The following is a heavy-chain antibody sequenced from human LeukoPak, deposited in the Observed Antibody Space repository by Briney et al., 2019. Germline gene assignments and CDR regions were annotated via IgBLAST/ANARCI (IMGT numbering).Heavy chain of an antibody. J-gene: IGHJ4*02. V-gene: IGHV3-74*01. CDR2: INSDGSST. D-gene: IGHD2-15*01. CDR3: ARGLNAVVAATFGY. CDR1: GFTFSSYW. Sequence: GGSLRLSCAASGFTFSSYWMHWVRQAPGKGLVWVSRINSDGSSTNYADSVKGRFTISRDNAKNTLYLQMNSLRAEDTAVYYSARGLNAVVAATFGYWGQGTLVAVSS.